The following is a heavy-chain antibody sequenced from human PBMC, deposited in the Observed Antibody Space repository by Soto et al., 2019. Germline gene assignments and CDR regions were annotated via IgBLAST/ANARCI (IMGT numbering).Heavy chain of an antibody. CDR1: GYTFTTYA. V-gene: IGHV1-18*01. CDR2: ISTYAGNT. J-gene: IGHJ4*02. D-gene: IGHD2-21*01. CDR3: ARDRLHTTSSITVGY. Sequence: QVQLVQSGAEVKKPGASVKVSCKASGYTFTTYAISWVRQAPGQGLEWMGWISTYAGNTDYAQSLQGRVTMTTDTSPNTAYMELRSLRSADTAGYYWARDRLHTTSSITVGYWGQGALVTVSS.